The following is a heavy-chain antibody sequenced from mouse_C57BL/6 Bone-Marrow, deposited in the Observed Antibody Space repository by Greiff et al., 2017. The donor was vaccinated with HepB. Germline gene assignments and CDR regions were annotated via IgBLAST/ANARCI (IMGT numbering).Heavy chain of an antibody. J-gene: IGHJ2*01. CDR2: IYPGNSDT. CDR3: TRSGGNYHFDY. Sequence: EVQLQQSGTVLARPGASVKMSCKTSGYTFTSYWMHWVKQRPGQGLEWIGAIYPGNSDTSYNQKFKGKAKLTAVTSASTVYMELSSLTNEDSAVYYCTRSGGNYHFDYWGQGTTLTVSS. V-gene: IGHV1-5*01. D-gene: IGHD2-1*01. CDR1: GYTFTSYW.